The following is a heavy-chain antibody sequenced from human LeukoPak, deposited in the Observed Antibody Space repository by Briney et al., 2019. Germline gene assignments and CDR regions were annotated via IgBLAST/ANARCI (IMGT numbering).Heavy chain of an antibody. V-gene: IGHV3-7*01. D-gene: IGHD1-20*01. Sequence: GRSLRLSCAASGFTFSSYGMHWVRQAPGKGLEWVANIKDDGSDKYYVDSVKGRFSISKDNAKNSLYLQMNSLRVEDTAVYYCVPLNWNPPGDFDRWGQGTLVTVSS. CDR3: VPLNWNPPGDFDR. CDR1: GFTFSSYG. CDR2: IKDDGSDK. J-gene: IGHJ4*02.